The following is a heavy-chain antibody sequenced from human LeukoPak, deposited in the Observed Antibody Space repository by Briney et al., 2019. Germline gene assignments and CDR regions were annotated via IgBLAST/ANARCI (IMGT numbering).Heavy chain of an antibody. V-gene: IGHV4-34*01. D-gene: IGHD3-10*01. Sequence: SETLSLTCAVYGGSFSGYYWSWIRQPPGKGLEWIGEINHRGSTNYNPSLKSRVTISVDTSKNQFSLKLSSVTAADTAVYYCARGSATGSYYHYMDVWGKGTTVTVSS. J-gene: IGHJ6*03. CDR3: ARGSATGSYYHYMDV. CDR1: GGSFSGYY. CDR2: INHRGST.